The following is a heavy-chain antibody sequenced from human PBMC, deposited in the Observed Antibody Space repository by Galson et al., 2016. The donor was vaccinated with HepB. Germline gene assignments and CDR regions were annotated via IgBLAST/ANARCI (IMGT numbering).Heavy chain of an antibody. J-gene: IGHJ4*02. D-gene: IGHD3-16*02. CDR2: IYHSGST. CDR1: GGSMSTNTW. CDR3: ARALTSWVTYRSFDY. V-gene: IGHV4-4*02. Sequence: ETLSLTCAVSGGSMSTNTWWSWVRQPPGKGLEWIGEIYHSGSTNYNPSLKRRVTISVDESKKQYSLRLRSVTAADTAVYYCARALTSWVTYRSFDYWGQGTLVTVSS.